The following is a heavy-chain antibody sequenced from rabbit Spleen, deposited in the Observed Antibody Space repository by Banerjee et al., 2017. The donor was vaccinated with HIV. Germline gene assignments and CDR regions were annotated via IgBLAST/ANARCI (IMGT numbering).Heavy chain of an antibody. J-gene: IGHJ3*01. CDR3: ARDLTGVIGWNFGW. D-gene: IGHD4-1*01. CDR2: IDSGSSGDT. Sequence: QEQLEESGGGLVQPGGSLTLPCTASGFSFSSRFYMCWVRQAPGKGLEWIACIDSGSSGDTYYASWAKGRFTISKTSSTTVTLQMTSLTAADTATYFCARDLTGVIGWNFGWWGQGTLVTVS. V-gene: IGHV1S45*01. CDR1: GFSFSSRFY.